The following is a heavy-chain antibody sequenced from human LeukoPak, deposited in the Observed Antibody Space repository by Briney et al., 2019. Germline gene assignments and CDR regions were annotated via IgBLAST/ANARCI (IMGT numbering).Heavy chain of an antibody. CDR3: ARDSYGDYSGDFDY. J-gene: IGHJ4*02. V-gene: IGHV3-30-3*01. D-gene: IGHD4-17*01. Sequence: GGSLRLSCAASGFTFSSYAMHWVRQAPGKGLEWVAVISYDGSNKYYADSVKGRFTISRDNSKNTLYLQMNSLRAEDTAVYYCARDSYGDYSGDFDYWGQGTLVTVSS. CDR1: GFTFSSYA. CDR2: ISYDGSNK.